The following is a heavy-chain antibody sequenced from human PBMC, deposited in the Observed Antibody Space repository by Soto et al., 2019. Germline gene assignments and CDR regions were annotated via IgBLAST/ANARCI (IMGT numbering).Heavy chain of an antibody. D-gene: IGHD6-25*01. CDR3: AGRPGSVDYYYYGMDV. Sequence: GGSLRLSCAASGFTFSSYSMNWVRQAPGKGLEWVSSISSSSSYIYYADSVKGRFTISRDNAKNSLYLQMNSLRAEDTAVYYCAGRPGSVDYYYYGMDVWGQGTTVTVSS. CDR1: GFTFSSYS. CDR2: ISSSSSYI. J-gene: IGHJ6*02. V-gene: IGHV3-21*01.